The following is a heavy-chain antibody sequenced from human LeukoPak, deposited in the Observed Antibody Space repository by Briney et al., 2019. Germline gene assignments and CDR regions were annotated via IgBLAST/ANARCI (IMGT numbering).Heavy chain of an antibody. Sequence: GGSLRLSCAISGFAFSSSSMSWVRQAPGKGLEWVSTISGAGGSSWYAESVKGRFSISRDNSMNSVSLQMSSLRVEDTAIYYCARDTYYGRVYHYYMHVWGEGTAVTVSS. CDR2: ISGAGGSS. V-gene: IGHV3-23*01. J-gene: IGHJ6*03. D-gene: IGHD3-10*01. CDR1: GFAFSSSS. CDR3: ARDTYYGRVYHYYMHV.